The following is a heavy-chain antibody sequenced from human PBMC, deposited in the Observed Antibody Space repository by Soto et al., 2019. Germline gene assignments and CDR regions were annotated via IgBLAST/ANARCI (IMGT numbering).Heavy chain of an antibody. V-gene: IGHV4-39*01. CDR1: GGSIISSSYY. J-gene: IGHJ4*02. CDR3: ARRPRKTYYYDSSGYSGGPG. Sequence: SETLSLTCTVSGGSIISSSYYFCGIRQPPWNGLEWIGSIYYSGSTYYNPSLKSRVTISVDTSKNQFSLKLSSVTAADTAVYYCARRPRKTYYYDSSGYSGGPGWGQGTLVTVSS. CDR2: IYYSGST. D-gene: IGHD3-22*01.